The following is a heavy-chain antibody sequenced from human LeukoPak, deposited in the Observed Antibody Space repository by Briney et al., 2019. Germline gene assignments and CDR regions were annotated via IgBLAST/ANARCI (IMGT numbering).Heavy chain of an antibody. J-gene: IGHJ4*02. Sequence: PSGTLSLTCAVSGGSISSSNWWSWVRQPPGKGLERIGSIYHSGSIYYNPSLKSRVTISVDTSKNQFSLKLNSVTAADTAVYYCARGYYDILTGYHYFDYWGQGTLVTVSS. CDR1: GGSISSSNW. CDR2: IYHSGSI. CDR3: ARGYYDILTGYHYFDY. V-gene: IGHV4-4*02. D-gene: IGHD3-9*01.